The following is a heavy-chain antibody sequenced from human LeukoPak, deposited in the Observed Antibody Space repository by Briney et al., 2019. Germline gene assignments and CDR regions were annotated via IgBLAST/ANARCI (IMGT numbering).Heavy chain of an antibody. CDR1: GFTFDLYG. CDR3: AKVVGSTLVGYFDL. V-gene: IGHV3-20*04. Sequence: SGGSLRLSCAASGFTFDLYGMTWVRQAPGKGLEWVSTMNWNGGSTAYADSVKGRFTISRDNAKNSLYLQMNSLRAEDMALYYCAKVVGSTLVGYFDLWGRGTLVTVSS. CDR2: MNWNGGST. D-gene: IGHD2-2*01. J-gene: IGHJ2*01.